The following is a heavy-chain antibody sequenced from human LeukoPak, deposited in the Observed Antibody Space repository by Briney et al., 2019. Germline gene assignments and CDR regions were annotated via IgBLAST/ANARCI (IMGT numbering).Heavy chain of an antibody. D-gene: IGHD3-22*01. CDR1: GGSISSYY. CDR3: ARSHYYDSSGYSARWYYFDY. V-gene: IGHV4-59*08. J-gene: IGHJ4*02. Sequence: PSETLSLTCTVSGGSISSYYWSWIRQPPGKGLEWIGYIYYSGSTYYNPSLKSRVTMSVDTSKNQFSLKLSSVTAADTAVYYCARSHYYDSSGYSARWYYFDYWGQGTLVTVSS. CDR2: IYYSGST.